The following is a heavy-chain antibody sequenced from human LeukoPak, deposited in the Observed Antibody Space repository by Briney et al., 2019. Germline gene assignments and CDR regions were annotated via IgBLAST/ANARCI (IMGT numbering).Heavy chain of an antibody. CDR3: ARDYPYYYDSSGYYSFDY. J-gene: IGHJ4*02. Sequence: GGSLRLSYAASGFTVSTNYMSWVRQAPGKGLEWVSVIYSGGSTYYADSVKGRFTISRDNSKNTLYLQMNSLRAEDTAVYYCARDYPYYYDSSGYYSFDYWGQGTLVTVSS. D-gene: IGHD3-22*01. V-gene: IGHV3-66*01. CDR2: IYSGGST. CDR1: GFTVSTNY.